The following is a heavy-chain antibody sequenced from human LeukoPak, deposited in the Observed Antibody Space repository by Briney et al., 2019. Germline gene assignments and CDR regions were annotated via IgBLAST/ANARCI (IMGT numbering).Heavy chain of an antibody. CDR1: GYTFTSYG. V-gene: IGHV1-18*01. CDR2: ISAYNGNT. J-gene: IGHJ4*02. CDR3: ARDQPHYYDSSGPSPTFDY. D-gene: IGHD3-22*01. Sequence: ASVKVSCKASGYTFTSYGISWVRQAPGQGLEWMGWISAYNGNTNYAQKLQGRVTMTTDTSTSTAYMELRSLRSDDTAVYYCARDQPHYYDSSGPSPTFDYWGQGTLVTVSS.